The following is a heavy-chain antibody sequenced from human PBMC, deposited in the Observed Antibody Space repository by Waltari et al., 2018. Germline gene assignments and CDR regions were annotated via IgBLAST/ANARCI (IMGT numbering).Heavy chain of an antibody. CDR1: GYSISSGYY. Sequence: QVQLQESGPGLVKPSETLSLTCAVSGYSISSGYYWGWIRQPPGKGLEWIGSIYHSGSTYYNPSLKSRVTISVDTSKNQFSLKLSSVTAADTAVYYCAGDLYGDYAWYFDLWGRGTLVTVSS. CDR2: IYHSGST. D-gene: IGHD4-17*01. CDR3: AGDLYGDYAWYFDL. J-gene: IGHJ2*01. V-gene: IGHV4-38-2*02.